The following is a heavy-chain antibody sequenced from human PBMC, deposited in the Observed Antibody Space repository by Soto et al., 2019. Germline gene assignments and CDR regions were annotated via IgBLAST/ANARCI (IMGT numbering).Heavy chain of an antibody. CDR1: GVTFNSYA. V-gene: IGHV3-23*05. CDR3: ARPGLTVPGTRYFDH. Sequence: EVQLLESGGGLVQPGGSLRLSCAASGVTFNSYAMSWVRQAPGKGLEWVSAIGSDGTAIQYADSVKGRFTISKDNYKDMLYLQMNSLRAVDTAVYYCARPGLTVPGTRYFDHWGQGALVTVSS. CDR2: IGSDGTAI. D-gene: IGHD6-19*01. J-gene: IGHJ4*02.